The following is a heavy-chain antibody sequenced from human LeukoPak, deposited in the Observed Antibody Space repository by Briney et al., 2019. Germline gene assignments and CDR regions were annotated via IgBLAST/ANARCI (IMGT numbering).Heavy chain of an antibody. Sequence: SQTLSLTCAVSGGSISSGGYSWSWIRQPPGTGLEWIGYIYHSGSTYYNPSLKSRVTISVDRSKNQFSLKLSSVTAADTAVYYCAREVASYFDYWGQEPWSPSPQ. CDR2: IYHSGST. V-gene: IGHV4-30-2*01. CDR1: GGSISSGGYS. J-gene: IGHJ4*01. CDR3: AREVASYFDY.